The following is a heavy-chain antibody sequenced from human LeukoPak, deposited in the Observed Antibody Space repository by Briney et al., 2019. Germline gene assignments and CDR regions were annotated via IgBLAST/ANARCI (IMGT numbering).Heavy chain of an antibody. Sequence: GGSLRLSCAASGFTFSSYWMSWVRQAPGKGLEWVANIKQGGSEKYYVDSVKGRFTISRDNARNSLYLQMNSLRAEDTAAYYCAASSGYYFSHFDYWGQGTLVTVSS. D-gene: IGHD3-22*01. CDR1: GFTFSSYW. CDR2: IKQGGSEK. J-gene: IGHJ4*02. V-gene: IGHV3-7*05. CDR3: AASSGYYFSHFDY.